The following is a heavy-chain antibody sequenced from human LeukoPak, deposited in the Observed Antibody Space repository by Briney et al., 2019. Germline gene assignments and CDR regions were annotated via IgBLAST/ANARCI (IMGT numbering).Heavy chain of an antibody. CDR3: ARLMATVTTGWFDP. CDR2: IYTSGSA. V-gene: IGHV4-4*07. CDR1: GGSISSYY. Sequence: SETLSLTCTVSGGSISSYYWSWIRQPAGKGLEWIGRIYTSGSANYNPSLKSRVTMSVDTSKNQFSLKLSSVTAADTAVYYCARLMATVTTGWFDPWGQGTLVTVSS. J-gene: IGHJ5*02. D-gene: IGHD4-17*01.